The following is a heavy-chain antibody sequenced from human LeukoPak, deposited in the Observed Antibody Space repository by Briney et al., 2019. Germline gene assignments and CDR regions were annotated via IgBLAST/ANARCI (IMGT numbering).Heavy chain of an antibody. Sequence: ASVKVSCKASGYTFTSYYMHWVRQAPGQGLEWMGWISAYNGNTNYAQKLQGRVTMTTDTSTSTAYMELRSLRSDDTAVYYCARDLWGYYDSSGYYQPFDYWGQGTLVTVSS. CDR3: ARDLWGYYDSSGYYQPFDY. CDR2: ISAYNGNT. V-gene: IGHV1-18*04. CDR1: GYTFTSYY. J-gene: IGHJ4*02. D-gene: IGHD3-22*01.